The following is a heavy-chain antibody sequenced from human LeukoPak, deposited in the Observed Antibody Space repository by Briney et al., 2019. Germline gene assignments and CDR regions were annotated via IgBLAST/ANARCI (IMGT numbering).Heavy chain of an antibody. V-gene: IGHV7-4-1*02. Sequence: GASVKVSCKASGYTFTSYAMNWVRQAPGQGLEWMGWINTNTGNPTYAQGFTGRFVFSLDTSVSTAYLQISSLKAEDTAAYYCARVYTPRRGYYDSSGYSDYWGQGTLVTVSS. CDR2: INTNTGNP. J-gene: IGHJ4*02. CDR3: ARVYTPRRGYYDSSGYSDY. D-gene: IGHD3-22*01. CDR1: GYTFTSYA.